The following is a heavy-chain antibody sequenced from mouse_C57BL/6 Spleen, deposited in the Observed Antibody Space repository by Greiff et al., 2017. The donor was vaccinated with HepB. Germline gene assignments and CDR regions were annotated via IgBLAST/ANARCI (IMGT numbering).Heavy chain of an antibody. CDR1: GYAFSSYW. D-gene: IGHD1-1*01. CDR2: IYPGDGDT. Sequence: QVQLKESGAELVKPGASVKISCKASGYAFSSYWMNWVKQRPGKGLEWIGQIYPGDGDTNYNGKFKGKATLTADKSSSTAYMQLSSLTSEDSAVYFCARELLRPFDYWGQGTTLTVSS. CDR3: ARELLRPFDY. J-gene: IGHJ2*01. V-gene: IGHV1-80*01.